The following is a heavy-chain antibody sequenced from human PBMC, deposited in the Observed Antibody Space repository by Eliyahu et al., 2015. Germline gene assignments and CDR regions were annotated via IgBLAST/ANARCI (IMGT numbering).Heavy chain of an antibody. CDR2: IANSGST. D-gene: IGHD3-16*01. J-gene: IGHJ3*02. Sequence: QVQLQESGPGLVKPSETLSLSCTVXGGSTTSYYWSWIRQPPGKGLEWIAHIANSGSTNYNPPLEGRVTISLDTSTNQISLTLSSVTAADTAVYYCAKKITMTVGEAFDIWGQGTMVTVSS. CDR1: GGSTTSYY. V-gene: IGHV4-59*01. CDR3: AKKITMTVGEAFDI.